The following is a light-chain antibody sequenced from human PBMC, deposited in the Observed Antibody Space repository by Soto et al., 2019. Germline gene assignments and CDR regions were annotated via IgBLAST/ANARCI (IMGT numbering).Light chain of an antibody. CDR1: QSISTY. CDR2: AAS. Sequence: DIQMTQSPSSLSASVGDRVTITFRASQSISTYLNWYQQKPGKAPNLLIYAASTLQSGVPSRFSGSGSGTDFTLTISSLQPEDFATYYCQKSYSTPRTFGQGTKVEI. J-gene: IGKJ1*01. V-gene: IGKV1-39*01. CDR3: QKSYSTPRT.